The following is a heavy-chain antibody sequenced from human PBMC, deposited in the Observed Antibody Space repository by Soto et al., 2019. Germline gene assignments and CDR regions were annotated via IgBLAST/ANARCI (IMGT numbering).Heavy chain of an antibody. V-gene: IGHV1-18*01. CDR2: ISTYNGNT. CDR3: ARRLYGDYDY. Sequence: ASVKVSCKASGYSFTTSGITWVRQAPGQGLEWMGWISTYNGNTNYAQKLQDRVTLTTDTSTSTAYMELRSLRSDDTAVYYCARRLYGDYDYWGQGALVTVSS. J-gene: IGHJ4*02. CDR1: GYSFTTSG. D-gene: IGHD4-17*01.